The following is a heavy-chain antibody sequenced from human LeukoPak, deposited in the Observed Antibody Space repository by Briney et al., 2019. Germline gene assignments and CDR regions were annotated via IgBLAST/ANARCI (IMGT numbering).Heavy chain of an antibody. CDR2: ISSSSSYI. Sequence: GGSLRLSCAASGFTFSIYSMNWVRQAPGEGLEWVTSISSSSSYIYYADSVKGRFTISRDNAKNSLYLQMNSLRAEDTAVYYCARDGEGWGYYYYMDVWGKGTTVTVSS. J-gene: IGHJ6*03. CDR1: GFTFSIYS. CDR3: ARDGEGWGYYYYMDV. D-gene: IGHD3-10*01. V-gene: IGHV3-21*01.